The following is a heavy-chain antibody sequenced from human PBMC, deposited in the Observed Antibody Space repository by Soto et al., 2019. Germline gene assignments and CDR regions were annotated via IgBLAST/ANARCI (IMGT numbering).Heavy chain of an antibody. Sequence: QVQLQQWGAGLLKPSETLSLTCVVNGGSFSGYYWSWIRLPPGKGLEWIGEINHSGITDSNPSLKSRVTISVDASRNQFSLHLTSVTAADTAVYYCARARSSVAGRRGIGCYGLDVWGQGTTVTVSS. CDR3: ARARSSVAGRRGIGCYGLDV. V-gene: IGHV4-34*01. CDR1: GGSFSGYY. D-gene: IGHD6-6*01. J-gene: IGHJ6*02. CDR2: INHSGIT.